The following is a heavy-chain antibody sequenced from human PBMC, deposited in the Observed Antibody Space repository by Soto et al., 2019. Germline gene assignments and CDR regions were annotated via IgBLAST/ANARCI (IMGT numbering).Heavy chain of an antibody. CDR3: ARVGYYYDSSGYYLSFDY. J-gene: IGHJ4*02. Sequence: QVQLVQSGAEVKKPGASVKVSCKASGYTFISYDINWVRQATGQGLEWMGWMNPNSGNTGYAQKFQGRVTMTRNTSISTAYMELSSLRSEDTAVYYCARVGYYYDSSGYYLSFDYWGQGTLVTVSS. D-gene: IGHD3-22*01. CDR2: MNPNSGNT. V-gene: IGHV1-8*01. CDR1: GYTFISYD.